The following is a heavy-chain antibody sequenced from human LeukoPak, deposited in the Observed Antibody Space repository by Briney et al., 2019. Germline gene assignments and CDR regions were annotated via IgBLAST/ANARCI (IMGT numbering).Heavy chain of an antibody. Sequence: SETLSLTCTVSGGSISSYYWSWIRQPAGKGLEWIGRIYTSGSTNYNPSLKSRVTMSVDTSKNQFSLKLSSVTAADTAVYYCARDRYYYDSSGYYPFRYWGQGTLVTVSS. D-gene: IGHD3-22*01. V-gene: IGHV4-4*07. CDR1: GGSISSYY. CDR2: IYTSGST. J-gene: IGHJ4*02. CDR3: ARDRYYYDSSGYYPFRY.